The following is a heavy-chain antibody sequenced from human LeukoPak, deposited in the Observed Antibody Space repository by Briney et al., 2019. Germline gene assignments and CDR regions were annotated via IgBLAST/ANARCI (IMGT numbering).Heavy chain of an antibody. V-gene: IGHV3-21*01. J-gene: IGHJ4*02. CDR2: ISSSSSYI. CDR3: ARDLDDSSGCFDY. D-gene: IGHD3-22*01. CDR1: GFTFSSYS. Sequence: PGGSLRLSCAASGFTFSSYSMNWVRQAPGKGLEWVSSISSSSSYIYYADSVKGRFTISRDNAKNSLYLQMNSLRAEDTAVYYCARDLDDSSGCFDYWGQGTLVTVSS.